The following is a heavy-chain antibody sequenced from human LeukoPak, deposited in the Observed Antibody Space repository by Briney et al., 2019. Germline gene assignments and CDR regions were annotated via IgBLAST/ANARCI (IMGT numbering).Heavy chain of an antibody. CDR2: IYPGDSDT. Sequence: GESLKISCKGSGYSFTSYWIGWVRQMPGKGLEWMGIIYPGDSDTRYSPSFQGQVIISVDKSINTAYLQWSSLKASDTAMYYCARRRSGYSGYYYYMDVWGKGTTVTVSS. D-gene: IGHD5-12*01. CDR1: GYSFTSYW. CDR3: ARRRSGYSGYYYYMDV. V-gene: IGHV5-51*01. J-gene: IGHJ6*03.